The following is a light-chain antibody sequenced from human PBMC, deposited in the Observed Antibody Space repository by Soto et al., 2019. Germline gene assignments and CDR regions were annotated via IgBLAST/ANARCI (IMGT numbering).Light chain of an antibody. CDR1: QGVSSY. V-gene: IGKV3D-11*01. CDR3: QQYNNWPRT. CDR2: DAS. Sequence: EIGLTQSPATLSLSPGERASLSCRASQGVSSYLAWYQQKPGQAPRLLIYDASNRATGIPARFSGSGPGTDFTLTISSLEPEDFAVYYCQQYNNWPRTFGQGTKVDIK. J-gene: IGKJ1*01.